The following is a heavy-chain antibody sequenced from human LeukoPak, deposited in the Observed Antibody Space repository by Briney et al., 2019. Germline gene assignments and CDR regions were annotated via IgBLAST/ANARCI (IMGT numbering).Heavy chain of an antibody. CDR1: GFTFSTYN. CDR3: AKGRKGYSYGYLFDY. D-gene: IGHD5-18*01. CDR2: ISGSSSYI. V-gene: IGHV3-21*04. J-gene: IGHJ4*02. Sequence: GGSLRLSCAASGFTFSTYNMNWVRQAPGKGLEWVSSISGSSSYIYYADSVKGRFSISRDNSKNSLYLQMNSLRTEDTALYYCAKGRKGYSYGYLFDYWGQGTLVTVSS.